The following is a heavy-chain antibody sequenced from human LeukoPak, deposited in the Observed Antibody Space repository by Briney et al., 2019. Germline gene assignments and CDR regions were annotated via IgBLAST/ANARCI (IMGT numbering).Heavy chain of an antibody. CDR2: INSDGSST. J-gene: IGHJ6*03. CDR3: ARNYSSSWYIYYYYYMDV. D-gene: IGHD6-13*01. CDR1: GFTFSSYW. Sequence: GGSLRLSCAASGFTFSSYWMHWVRQAPGKGLVWVSRINSDGSSTSYADSVKGRFTISRDNAKNSLYLQMNSLRAEDTAVYYCARNYSSSWYIYYYYYMDVWGKGTTVTISS. V-gene: IGHV3-74*01.